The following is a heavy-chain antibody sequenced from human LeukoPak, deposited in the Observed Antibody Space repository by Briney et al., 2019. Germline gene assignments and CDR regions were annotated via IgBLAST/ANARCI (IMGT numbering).Heavy chain of an antibody. CDR1: GFTFSSYA. D-gene: IGHD3-3*01. Sequence: GGSLRLSCAASGFTFSSYAMSWVRQAPGKGLEWVSSITGSGDRTYYADSVKGRFTISRDNAKNSLYLQMNSLRAEDTAVYYCARDVAPYYDFWSGPFFQHWGQGTLVTVSS. J-gene: IGHJ1*01. CDR3: ARDVAPYYDFWSGPFFQH. CDR2: ITGSGDRT. V-gene: IGHV3-23*01.